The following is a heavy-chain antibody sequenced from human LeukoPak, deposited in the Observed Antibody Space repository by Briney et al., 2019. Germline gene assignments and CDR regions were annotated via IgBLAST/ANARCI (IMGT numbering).Heavy chain of an antibody. D-gene: IGHD5-12*01. CDR2: ISWNSGSI. J-gene: IGHJ4*02. CDR3: AKDSGRSAYDRPFDY. Sequence: GRSLRLSCAASGFTFDDYAMHWVRQAPGKGLEWVSGISWNSGSIAYADSVKGRFTISRDNAKSSLCLQMNSLRAEDTALYYCAKDSGRSAYDRPFDYWGQGTLVTVSS. V-gene: IGHV3-9*01. CDR1: GFTFDDYA.